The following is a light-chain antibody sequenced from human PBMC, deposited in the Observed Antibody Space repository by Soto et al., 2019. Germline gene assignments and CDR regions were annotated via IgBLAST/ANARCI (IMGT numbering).Light chain of an antibody. J-gene: IGKJ1*01. V-gene: IGKV1-5*03. CDR1: QSISSW. CDR2: KAS. CDR3: QQYNSYSWT. Sequence: DIQMTQSPSSLSASVGDRVTITCRASQSISSWLAWYQQKPGKAPNLLIYKASHLENGVPSRFSGSGSGTEFTLTISSLQPGDFATYYCQQYNSYSWTFGQGTKVDSK.